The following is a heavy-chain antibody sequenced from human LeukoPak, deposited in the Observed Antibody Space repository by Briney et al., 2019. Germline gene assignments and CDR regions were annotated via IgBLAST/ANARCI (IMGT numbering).Heavy chain of an antibody. CDR3: ATSLDAPGNY. D-gene: IGHD6-13*01. CDR1: GFTFSRSW. V-gene: IGHV3-7*01. J-gene: IGHJ4*02. Sequence: GGSLRLSCATSGFTFSRSWMSWVRQAPGKELEWLANIKKDGSERYYVDSVKGRFTISRDNAENSLYLQMNNLGAEDTAVYYCATSLDAPGNYWGQGILVTVSS. CDR2: IKKDGSER.